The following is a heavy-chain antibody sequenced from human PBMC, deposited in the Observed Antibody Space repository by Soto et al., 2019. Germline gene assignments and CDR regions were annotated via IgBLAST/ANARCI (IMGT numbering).Heavy chain of an antibody. CDR2: MSYDGRNK. J-gene: IGHJ6*02. Sequence: QEQLVESGGGVVQPGRSLRLSCVASGFTFSSFAMHWVRQAPGKGLEWVAVMSYDGRNKNYADSVKGRVTISRDNSKNTLYLQMNSLRAEDTAVYYCAKVKGIAAGWGMDVWGQGTAVTFSS. CDR3: AKVKGIAAGWGMDV. CDR1: GFTFSSFA. D-gene: IGHD6-13*01. V-gene: IGHV3-30*04.